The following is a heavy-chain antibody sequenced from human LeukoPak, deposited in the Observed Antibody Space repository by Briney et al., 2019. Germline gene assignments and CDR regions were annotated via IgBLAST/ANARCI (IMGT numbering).Heavy chain of an antibody. J-gene: IGHJ4*02. D-gene: IGHD3-22*01. V-gene: IGHV1-2*02. Sequence: ASVKVSCKASGYTFTGYYMHWVRQAPGQGLEWMGWINPNSGGTNYAQKFQGRATMTRDTSISTAYMELSRLRSDDTAVYYCARSLWYYDSRGTTYDDYWGQGTLVTVSS. CDR3: ARSLWYYDSRGTTYDDY. CDR1: GYTFTGYY. CDR2: INPNSGGT.